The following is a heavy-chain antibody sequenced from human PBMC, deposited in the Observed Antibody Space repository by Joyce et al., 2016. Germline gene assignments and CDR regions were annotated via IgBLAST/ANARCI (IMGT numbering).Heavy chain of an antibody. CDR2: ISGIGRTT. D-gene: IGHD3-10*01. J-gene: IGHJ4*02. CDR1: GFTFSTYA. CDR3: VKCRGAGLVPTYHFDS. V-gene: IGHV3-23*01. Sequence: EVQLLESGGGFVQPGGSLRLSCAASGFTFSTYAITWVRQGPGKGLEWVSFISGIGRTTYYTDSLKNRFAISRDNPKNTLYLQMNSLRVDDTAIYYYVKCRGAGLVPTYHFDSWGQGTLVTVSS.